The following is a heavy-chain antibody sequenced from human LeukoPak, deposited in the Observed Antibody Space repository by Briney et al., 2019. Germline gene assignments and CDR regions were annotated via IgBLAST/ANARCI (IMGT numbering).Heavy chain of an antibody. Sequence: PSQTLSLTCTVSGGSISSGSYYWSWIRRPAGKGLEWIGRIYTSGSTNYNPSLKSRVTISVDTSKNQFSLKLSSVTAADTAVYYCARITDRTIFGEIMHGFDIWGQGTPVTVSS. CDR2: IYTSGST. J-gene: IGHJ3*02. CDR3: ARITDRTIFGEIMHGFDI. D-gene: IGHD3-3*01. CDR1: GGSISSGSYY. V-gene: IGHV4-61*02.